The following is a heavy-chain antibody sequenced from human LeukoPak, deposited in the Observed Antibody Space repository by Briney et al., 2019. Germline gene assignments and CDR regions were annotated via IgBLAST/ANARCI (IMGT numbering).Heavy chain of an antibody. CDR3: ARDNLIAAAGTGFGP. Sequence: AGTLCLSCAASGGSISSYSWNWVRQAPGKGLEWVSSISNSSDYIYYADSVKGRFTISRDNAKKSLYLQMNSLRAEDTAVYSCARDNLIAAAGTGFGPWGQGTLVTVSS. CDR1: GGSISSYS. CDR2: ISNSSDYI. D-gene: IGHD6-13*01. V-gene: IGHV3-21*01. J-gene: IGHJ5*02.